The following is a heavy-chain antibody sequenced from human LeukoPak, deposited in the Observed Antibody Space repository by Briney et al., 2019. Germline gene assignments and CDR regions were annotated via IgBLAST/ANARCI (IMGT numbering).Heavy chain of an antibody. Sequence: GGSLRLSCVAYGFSVSNKYMSWVRQAPGRGLEWVSLIYIGGNTYYAGSVKGRFTVSRDSAENTLFLQMNSLRAEDTATYYCARDRHRFLDGMDVWGQGTTVTVSS. CDR3: ARDRHRFLDGMDV. CDR2: IYIGGNT. V-gene: IGHV3-53*01. CDR1: GFSVSNKY. J-gene: IGHJ6*02. D-gene: IGHD3-3*01.